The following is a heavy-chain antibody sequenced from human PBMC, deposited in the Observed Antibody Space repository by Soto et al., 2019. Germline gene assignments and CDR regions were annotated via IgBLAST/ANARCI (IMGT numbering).Heavy chain of an antibody. Sequence: SETLSLTCTISGGSISYYYWSWIRQPPGKGLEWIGYIFNNGSTNYNPSLKSRVTISVDTSKNQFSLKLNSVTAADTAVYYCAKENGYCIYDSCYAGRAFDPCGQLTLVPVSA. J-gene: IGHJ5*02. V-gene: IGHV4-59*03. CDR3: AKENGYCIYDSCYAGRAFDP. CDR1: GGSISYYY. D-gene: IGHD2-2*01. CDR2: IFNNGST.